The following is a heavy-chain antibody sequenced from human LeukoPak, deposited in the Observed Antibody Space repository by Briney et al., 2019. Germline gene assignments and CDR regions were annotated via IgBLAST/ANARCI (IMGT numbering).Heavy chain of an antibody. CDR2: IKSKTDGGTT. CDR3: TTASGYYDSSGYPFDY. V-gene: IGHV3-15*01. J-gene: IGHJ4*02. CDR1: GFTVSSNY. D-gene: IGHD3-22*01. Sequence: GGSLRLSCAASGFTVSSNYMSWVRQAPGKGLEWVGRIKSKTDGGTTDYAAPVKGRFTISRDDSKNTLYLQMNSLKTEDTAVYYCTTASGYYDSSGYPFDYWGQGTLVTVSS.